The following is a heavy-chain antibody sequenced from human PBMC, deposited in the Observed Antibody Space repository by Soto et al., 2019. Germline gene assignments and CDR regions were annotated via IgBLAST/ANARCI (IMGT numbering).Heavy chain of an antibody. CDR2: IYYSGST. D-gene: IGHD3-3*01. CDR1: GGSISSSSYY. J-gene: IGHJ4*02. Sequence: QLQLQESGPGLVKPSETLSLTCTVSGGSISSSSYYWGWIRQPPGKGLEWIGSIYYSGSTYYNPSLKSRFTISVDTSKNQFSLKLSSVTAADTAVYYCARLSRATYYDFWSGYHAPDYWGQGTLVTVSS. CDR3: ARLSRATYYDFWSGYHAPDY. V-gene: IGHV4-39*01.